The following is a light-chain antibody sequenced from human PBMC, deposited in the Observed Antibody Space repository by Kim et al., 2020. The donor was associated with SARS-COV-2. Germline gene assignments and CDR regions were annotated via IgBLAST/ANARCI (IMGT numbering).Light chain of an antibody. CDR2: RAS. J-gene: IGKJ4*01. CDR3: QLYRSYPFT. Sequence: ASVGDSVTITCRASQDIGKSLAWFQQRPGKAPKSLIYRASNLYSGVPSKFSGSGSGTDFTLTISSLQPEDFATYYCQLYRSYPFTVGGGTKVDIK. CDR1: QDIGKS. V-gene: IGKV1-16*02.